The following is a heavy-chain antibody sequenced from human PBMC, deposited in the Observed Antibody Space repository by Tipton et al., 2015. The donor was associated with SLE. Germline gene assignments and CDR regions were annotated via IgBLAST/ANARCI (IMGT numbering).Heavy chain of an antibody. Sequence: LSLTCTVSGFSVSSNYMNWVRQAPGKGLEWVSSISASGGSTYYSNSVKGRFTLSRDNSQNTVFLQMSSLRVEDTAMYYCAKRVAYSSSSAFFDYWGQGAVVTVSS. J-gene: IGHJ4*02. V-gene: IGHV3-23*01. CDR2: ISASGGST. CDR3: AKRVAYSSSSAFFDY. D-gene: IGHD6-6*01. CDR1: GFSVSSNY.